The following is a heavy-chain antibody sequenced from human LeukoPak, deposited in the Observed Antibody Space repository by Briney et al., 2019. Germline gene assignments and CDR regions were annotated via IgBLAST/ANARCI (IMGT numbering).Heavy chain of an antibody. CDR1: GFTFSSYG. CDR3: AKDVGKWESLHFFDY. J-gene: IGHJ4*02. D-gene: IGHD1-26*01. CDR2: ISYDGSNK. Sequence: QPGGSLRLSCAASGFTFSSYGMHWVRQAPGKGLEWVAVISYDGSNKYYADSVKGRFTISRDDSRNTLYLQMNSLRGDDTAVYYCAKDVGKWESLHFFDYWGQGTLVTVSS. V-gene: IGHV3-30*18.